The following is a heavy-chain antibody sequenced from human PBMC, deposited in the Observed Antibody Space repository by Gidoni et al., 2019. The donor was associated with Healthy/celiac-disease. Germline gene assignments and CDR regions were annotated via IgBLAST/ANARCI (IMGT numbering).Heavy chain of an antibody. CDR3: AKEYSSSSGFDP. V-gene: IGHV3-43D*03. D-gene: IGHD6-6*01. CDR2: ISWDGGST. Sequence: EVQLVESGGVVVQPGGSLRLSCAASGFTFDDYAMHWVRQAPGKGLEWVSLISWDGGSTYYADSVKGRFTISRDNSKNSLYLQMNSLRAEDTALYYCAKEYSSSSGFDPWGQGTLVTVSS. CDR1: GFTFDDYA. J-gene: IGHJ5*02.